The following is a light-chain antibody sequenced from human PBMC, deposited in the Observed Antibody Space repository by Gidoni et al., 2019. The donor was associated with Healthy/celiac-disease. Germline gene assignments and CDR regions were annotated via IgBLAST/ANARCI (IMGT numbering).Light chain of an antibody. CDR2: DVS. J-gene: IGLJ3*02. CDR1: SSDVGGYNY. CDR3: SSYTSSSTTWV. V-gene: IGLV2-14*03. Sequence: HSALTQPASVSGSPGQSITISCTGTSSDVGGYNYVSWYQQHPGKAPKLMIYDVSNRPSGVSNRFSGSKSGNTASLTISGLQAEDEADYYCSSYTSSSTTWVFGGGTKLTVL.